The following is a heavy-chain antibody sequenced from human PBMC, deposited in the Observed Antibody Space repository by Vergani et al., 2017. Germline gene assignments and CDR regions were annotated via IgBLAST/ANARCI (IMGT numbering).Heavy chain of an antibody. CDR2: IIPIFGTA. D-gene: IGHD2-2*01. J-gene: IGHJ6*03. Sequence: QVQLVQSGAEVKKPGSSVKVSCKASGGTFSSYAISWVRQAPGQGLEWMGGIIPIFGTANYAQKFQGRVTITADEYTSTAYMELSSLRSEDTAVYYCARGVCSSTSCLYYYYMDVWGKGTTVTVSS. V-gene: IGHV1-69*01. CDR1: GGTFSSYA. CDR3: ARGVCSSTSCLYYYYMDV.